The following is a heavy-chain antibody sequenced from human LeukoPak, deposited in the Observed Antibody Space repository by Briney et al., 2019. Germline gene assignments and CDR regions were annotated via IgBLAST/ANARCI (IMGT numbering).Heavy chain of an antibody. D-gene: IGHD3-22*01. Sequence: GGSLRLSCAASGFTFSSYGMHWVRQAPGEGLEWVAVISYDGSNKYYADSVKGRFTISRDNAKNSLYLQMNSLRAEDTAVYYCARVFLYYDSSESWFDPWGQGTLVTVSS. V-gene: IGHV3-30*03. CDR3: ARVFLYYDSSESWFDP. J-gene: IGHJ5*02. CDR2: ISYDGSNK. CDR1: GFTFSSYG.